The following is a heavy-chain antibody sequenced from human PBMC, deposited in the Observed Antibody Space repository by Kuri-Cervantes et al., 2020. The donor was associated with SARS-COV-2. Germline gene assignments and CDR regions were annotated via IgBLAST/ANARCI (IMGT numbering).Heavy chain of an antibody. Sequence: SVKVSCKASGVSFDYRFLHWVRQAPGQALEWMGWITPFNGNTNYAQRFQDRVTITRDRSMSTAYMEPSSLRSDDTAMYYCARSGPGAISREDGACDIWGQGTMVTVSS. J-gene: IGHJ3*02. CDR1: GVSFDYRF. V-gene: IGHV1-45*01. D-gene: IGHD5-24*01. CDR2: ITPFNGNT. CDR3: ARSGPGAISREDGACDI.